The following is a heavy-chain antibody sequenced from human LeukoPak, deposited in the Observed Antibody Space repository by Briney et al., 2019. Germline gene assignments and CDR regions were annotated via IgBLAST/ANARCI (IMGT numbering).Heavy chain of an antibody. Sequence: TGGSLRLSCAASGFTFSSYAMSWVRQAPGKGLEWVSAISGSGGSTYYADSVKGRFTISRDNSKNTLYLQRNSLEAEDTAVYYCAKLYHPNTGTDYFDYWGQGTLVTVSS. CDR3: AKLYHPNTGTDYFDY. D-gene: IGHD1-1*01. V-gene: IGHV3-23*01. CDR2: ISGSGGST. CDR1: GFTFSSYA. J-gene: IGHJ4*02.